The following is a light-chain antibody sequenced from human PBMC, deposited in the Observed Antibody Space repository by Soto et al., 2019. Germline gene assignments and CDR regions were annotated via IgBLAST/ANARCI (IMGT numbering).Light chain of an antibody. Sequence: QMTQSPSSLSASVGDRVTITCRANQSISSYLNWYQQKPGKAPKLLIYAASSLQSGVPSRFSGGGSGTDFTLTISSLQPEDFATYHCQQSYSTPWTFGQGTKVEIE. V-gene: IGKV1-39*01. CDR2: AAS. CDR1: QSISSY. J-gene: IGKJ1*01. CDR3: QQSYSTPWT.